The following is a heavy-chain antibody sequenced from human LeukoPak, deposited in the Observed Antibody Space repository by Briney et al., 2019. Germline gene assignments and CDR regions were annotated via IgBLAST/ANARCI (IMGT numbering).Heavy chain of an antibody. CDR1: GGSFSGYY. V-gene: IGHV4-34*01. CDR3: ARDIVVVPAAMWGYYYYGMDV. J-gene: IGHJ6*02. CDR2: INHSGST. Sequence: SETLSLTCAVYGGSFSGYYWSWIRQPPGKGLEWIGEINHSGSTNYNPSLKSRVTISVDTSKNQFSLKLSSVTAEDTAVYYCARDIVVVPAAMWGYYYYGMDVWGQGTTVTVSS. D-gene: IGHD2-2*01.